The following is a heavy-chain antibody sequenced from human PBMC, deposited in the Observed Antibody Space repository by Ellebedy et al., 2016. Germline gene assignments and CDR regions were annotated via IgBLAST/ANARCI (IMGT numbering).Heavy chain of an antibody. V-gene: IGHV1-24*01. J-gene: IGHJ3*02. Sequence: ASVKVSXXVSGYTLTELSMHWVRQAPGKGLEWMGGFDPEDGETIYAQKFQGRVTMTEDTSTDTAYMELSSLRSEDTAVYYCATSDGGDAFDIWGQGTMVTVSS. CDR2: FDPEDGET. D-gene: IGHD3-16*01. CDR3: ATSDGGDAFDI. CDR1: GYTLTELS.